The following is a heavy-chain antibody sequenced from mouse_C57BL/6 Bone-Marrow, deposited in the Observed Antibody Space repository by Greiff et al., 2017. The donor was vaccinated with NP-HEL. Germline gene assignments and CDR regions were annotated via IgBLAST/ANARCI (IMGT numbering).Heavy chain of an antibody. J-gene: IGHJ2*01. CDR2: IYPGDGDT. Sequence: QVQLQQSGPELVKPGASVKISCKASGYAFSSSWMNWVKQRPGKGLEWIGRIYPGDGDTNYNGKFKGKATLTADKSSSTAYMQLSSLTSEDSAVYFCARYPYGSSYLWYFDYWGQGTTLTVSS. V-gene: IGHV1-82*01. D-gene: IGHD1-1*01. CDR3: ARYPYGSSYLWYFDY. CDR1: GYAFSSSW.